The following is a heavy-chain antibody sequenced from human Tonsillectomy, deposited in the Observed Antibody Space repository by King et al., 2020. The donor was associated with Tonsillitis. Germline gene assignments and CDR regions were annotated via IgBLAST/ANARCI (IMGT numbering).Heavy chain of an antibody. D-gene: IGHD1-26*01. CDR3: ASTSGSFFRGPFDY. J-gene: IGHJ4*02. V-gene: IGHV1-69*12. CDR2: IIPIFGTP. CDR1: GGAFISFS. Sequence: QLVQSGAEVKKPGSSVKVSCKASGGAFISFSFNWVRQAPGQGLELMGGIIPIFGTPNYAQKFQGSVTITADESTSTAYMELSSLRSEDTAVYYCASTSGSFFRGPFDYWGQGTLVTVSS.